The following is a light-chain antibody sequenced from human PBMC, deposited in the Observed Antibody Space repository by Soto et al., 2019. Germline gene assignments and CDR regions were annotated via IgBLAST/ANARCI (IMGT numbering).Light chain of an antibody. J-gene: IGKJ2*01. CDR1: QSVSSSY. CDR2: GAS. Sequence: EIVLTQSPGTLSLSPGERATLSSRASQSVSSSYLAWYQQKPGQAPRLLIYGASSRATGIPDRFSGSGSGTDFTLTISRLEPEDFAGYYCQQYGSSPLYTFGQGTKLEIK. V-gene: IGKV3-20*01. CDR3: QQYGSSPLYT.